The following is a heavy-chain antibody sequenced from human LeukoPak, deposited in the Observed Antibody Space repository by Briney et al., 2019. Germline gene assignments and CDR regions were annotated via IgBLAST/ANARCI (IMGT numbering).Heavy chain of an antibody. CDR2: IQSKTDGGTT. CDR3: ATLTVRGVINI. V-gene: IGHV3-15*01. J-gene: IGHJ4*02. Sequence: PGGSLRLSCAVSGFTFSNTWMNWVRQAPGKGLEWVGRIQSKTDGGTTEYAAPVKGRFTISRDDSTTTLYMQMNSMKTEDTAVYYCATLTVRGVINIWGQGTLVTVSS. CDR1: GFTFSNTW. D-gene: IGHD3-10*01.